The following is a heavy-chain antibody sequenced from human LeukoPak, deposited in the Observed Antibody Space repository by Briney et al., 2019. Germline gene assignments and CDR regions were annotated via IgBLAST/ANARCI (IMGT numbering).Heavy chain of an antibody. Sequence: SETLSLTCAVYGGSFSGYYWSWLRQPPGKGLEGIGEINHSGSTNYNPSLKSRVTISVDTSKNQFSLKLSSVTAADTAVYYCARELYGSGNSWGQGTLVTVSS. J-gene: IGHJ1*01. D-gene: IGHD3-10*01. V-gene: IGHV4-34*01. CDR1: GGSFSGYY. CDR2: INHSGST. CDR3: ARELYGSGNS.